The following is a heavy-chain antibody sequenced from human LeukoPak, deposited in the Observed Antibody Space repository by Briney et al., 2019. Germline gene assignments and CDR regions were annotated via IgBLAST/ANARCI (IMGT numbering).Heavy chain of an antibody. J-gene: IGHJ4*02. Sequence: ASVKVSRKASGYTFTSYYMHWVRQAPGQGLEWMGLINPSGGSTSYAQKFQGRVTMTRDTSTSTVYMELSSLRSEDTAVYYCARVQYYYGSGRQPHLVPDYWGQGTLVTVSS. CDR1: GYTFTSYY. V-gene: IGHV1-46*01. CDR2: INPSGGST. CDR3: ARVQYYYGSGRQPHLVPDY. D-gene: IGHD3-10*01.